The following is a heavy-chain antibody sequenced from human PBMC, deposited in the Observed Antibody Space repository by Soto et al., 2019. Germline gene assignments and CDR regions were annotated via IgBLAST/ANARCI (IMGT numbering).Heavy chain of an antibody. D-gene: IGHD3-3*01. Sequence: QVQLVESGGGVVQPGRSLRLSCAASGFTFSSYAMHWVRQAPGKGLEWVAVISYDGSNKYYADSVKGRFTISRDNSKNTLYLQMNSLRAEDTAVYYCARPKGPYYDFWRVWGYWGQGTLVTVSS. J-gene: IGHJ4*02. CDR3: ARPKGPYYDFWRVWGY. CDR1: GFTFSSYA. CDR2: ISYDGSNK. V-gene: IGHV3-30-3*01.